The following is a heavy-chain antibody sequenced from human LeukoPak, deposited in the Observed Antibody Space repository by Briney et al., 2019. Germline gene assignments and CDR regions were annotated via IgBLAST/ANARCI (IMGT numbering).Heavy chain of an antibody. CDR2: ITSSSSYV. CDR3: ARVVSVAWSERRPGYYYMDV. Sequence: GGSLRLSCEASGFTFSTYNMNWVRQAPGKRLEWVSSITSSSSYVFYADSVKGRFTISRDNAKNSLYLQMNSLRAEDTAVYYCARVVSVAWSERRPGYYYMDVWGKGTTVTVSS. CDR1: GFTFSTYN. J-gene: IGHJ6*03. D-gene: IGHD1-1*01. V-gene: IGHV3-21*01.